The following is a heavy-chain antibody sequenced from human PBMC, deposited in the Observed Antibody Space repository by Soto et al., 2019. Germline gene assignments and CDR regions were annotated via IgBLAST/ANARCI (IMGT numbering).Heavy chain of an antibody. J-gene: IGHJ4*02. V-gene: IGHV3-30-3*01. D-gene: IGHD2-2*01. CDR1: GFTFSSYA. CDR2: ISYDGSNK. Sequence: QVQLVESGGGVVQPGRSLRLSCAASGFTFSSYAMHWVRQAPGKGLEWVAVISYDGSNKYYADSVKGRFTISRDNSKNTLDLQMNSLRAEDTAVYYCAGAIYCSSTSCSYFDYWGQGTLVTVSS. CDR3: AGAIYCSSTSCSYFDY.